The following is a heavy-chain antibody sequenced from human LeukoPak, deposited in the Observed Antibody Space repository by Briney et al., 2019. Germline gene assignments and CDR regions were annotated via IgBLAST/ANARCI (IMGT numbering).Heavy chain of an antibody. V-gene: IGHV3-66*02. D-gene: IGHD3-3*01. CDR1: GFTVSSNY. CDR2: IYSGGST. J-gene: IGHJ4*02. Sequence: PGGSLRLSCAASGFTVSSNYISWVRQAPGKGLEWVSVIYSGGSTYYADSVKGRFTISRDNSKNTLYLQMNSLRAEDTAVYYCARHYDFWSGYAFFDYWGQGTLVTVSS. CDR3: ARHYDFWSGYAFFDY.